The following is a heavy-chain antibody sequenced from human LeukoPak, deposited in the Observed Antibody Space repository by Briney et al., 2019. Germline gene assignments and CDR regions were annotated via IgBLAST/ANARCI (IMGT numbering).Heavy chain of an antibody. CDR3: ARDITGSWNWFDP. CDR1: GYTFTGYY. Sequence: ASVKVSCKASGYTFTGYYMHWVRQAPGQGLEWMGWINPNSGGTNYAQKFQGRVTMTRDTSIRTAYMELSRLRSDDTAVYYCARDITGSWNWFDPWGQGTLVTVSS. CDR2: INPNSGGT. D-gene: IGHD6-13*01. V-gene: IGHV1-2*02. J-gene: IGHJ5*02.